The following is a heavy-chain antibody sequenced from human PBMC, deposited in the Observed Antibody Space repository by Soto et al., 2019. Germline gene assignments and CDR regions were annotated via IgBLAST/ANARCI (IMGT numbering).Heavy chain of an antibody. Sequence: QVQLVQSGAEVKKPGSSVKVSCKASGGIFSTYAISWLRQAPGQGLERMGGINPLFGTPNYAQRFQGRVTITADEATSTDYMELSRLRSEDTAVYYCARDRDDYGSGNYYNRIDFWGQGTLVTVSS. J-gene: IGHJ4*02. CDR1: GGIFSTYA. V-gene: IGHV1-69*01. D-gene: IGHD3-10*01. CDR3: ARDRDDYGSGNYYNRIDF. CDR2: INPLFGTP.